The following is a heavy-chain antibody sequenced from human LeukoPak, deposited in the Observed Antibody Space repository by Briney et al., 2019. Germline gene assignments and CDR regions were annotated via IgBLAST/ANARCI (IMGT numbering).Heavy chain of an antibody. Sequence: GGSLRLPCAASGFTFSSYEMNWVRQAPGKGLEWVSAISGSGGSTYYADSVKGRFTISRDNSKNTLYLQMNSLRAEDTAVYYCAKFSTADYDSSGYYFFSPFYYYYMDVWGKGTTVTISS. CDR2: ISGSGGST. J-gene: IGHJ6*03. CDR1: GFTFSSYE. CDR3: AKFSTADYDSSGYYFFSPFYYYYMDV. V-gene: IGHV3-23*01. D-gene: IGHD3-22*01.